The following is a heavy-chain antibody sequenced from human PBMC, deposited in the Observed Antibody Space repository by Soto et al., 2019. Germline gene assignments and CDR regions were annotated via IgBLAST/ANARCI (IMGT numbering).Heavy chain of an antibody. J-gene: IGHJ4*02. CDR3: ATRYSYVHC. V-gene: IGHV1-2*02. CDR1: GYTFSGSV. CDR2: INPNSGDT. Sequence: ASVKVSCKASGYTFSGSVMHWVRQAPGQRLEWMGWINPNSGDTNYAQKFQGRVTMTRDTSFSTAYMELSSLRSDDTAVYYCATRYSYVHCWGQGTLVTVSS. D-gene: IGHD5-18*01.